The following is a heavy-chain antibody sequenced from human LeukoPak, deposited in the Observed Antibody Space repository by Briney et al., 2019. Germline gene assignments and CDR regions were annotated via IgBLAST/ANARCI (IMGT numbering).Heavy chain of an antibody. CDR2: IIPIFGTA. V-gene: IGHV1-69*06. Sequence: SVKVSCKASGGTFSSYAISWVRQAPGQGLEWMGGIIPIFGTANYAQKFQGRVTITADKSTSTAYMELSSLRSEDTAVYYCAREPKDYDFWSGYGYYYYMDVWGKGTTVTVSS. CDR3: AREPKDYDFWSGYGYYYYMDV. J-gene: IGHJ6*03. D-gene: IGHD3-3*01. CDR1: GGTFSSYA.